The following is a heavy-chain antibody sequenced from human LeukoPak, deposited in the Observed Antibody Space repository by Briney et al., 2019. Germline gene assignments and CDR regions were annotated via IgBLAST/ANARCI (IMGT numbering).Heavy chain of an antibody. D-gene: IGHD6-13*01. CDR2: IYYSGST. J-gene: IGHJ4*02. V-gene: IGHV4-31*03. CDR3: VRGAAAVGFDY. Sequence: SQTLSLTCTVSGGSISSGGYYWSWIRQHPGKGLEWIGYIYYSGSTYYNPSLKSRVTISVDTSKNQFSLKLSSVTAADTAVCYCVRGAAAVGFDYWGQGTLVTVSS. CDR1: GGSISSGGYY.